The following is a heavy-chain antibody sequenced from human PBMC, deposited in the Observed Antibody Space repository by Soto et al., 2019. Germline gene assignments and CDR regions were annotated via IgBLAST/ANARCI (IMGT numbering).Heavy chain of an antibody. J-gene: IGHJ6*02. CDR3: ARERPNYYYYGMDV. Sequence: SETLSLTCTVSGGSISSGGYYWSWIRQHPGKGLEWIGYIYYSGSTYYNPSLKSRVTISVDTSKNQFSLKLSSVTAADTAVYYCARERPNYYYYGMDVWGQGTTVTVS. CDR2: IYYSGST. CDR1: GGSISSGGYY. V-gene: IGHV4-31*02.